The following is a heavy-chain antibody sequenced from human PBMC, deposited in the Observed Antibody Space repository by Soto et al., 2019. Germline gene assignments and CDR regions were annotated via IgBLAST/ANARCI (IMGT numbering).Heavy chain of an antibody. Sequence: PGVSLRLSCAASGFNFRGSAMHWVRQASGKGLEWVGRIRSKANSYATAYAASVKGRFTISRDDSKNTAYLQMNSPKTEDTAVYYCTIVVVVAASHAFDIWGQGTMVTVSS. D-gene: IGHD2-15*01. CDR1: GFNFRGSA. J-gene: IGHJ3*02. CDR2: IRSKANSYAT. CDR3: TIVVVVAASHAFDI. V-gene: IGHV3-73*01.